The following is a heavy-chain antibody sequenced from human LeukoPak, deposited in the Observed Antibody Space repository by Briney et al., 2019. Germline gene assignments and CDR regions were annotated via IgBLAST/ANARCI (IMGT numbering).Heavy chain of an antibody. CDR3: ARGVGNWNYDS. CDR1: GFTFSSYA. D-gene: IGHD1-7*01. CDR2: ISIDGNNK. Sequence: GGSLRLSCTASGFTFSSYAIHWARQAPGKGLEWVAVISIDGNNKFFADSVKGRFTISIDNSKNTVYLQMNSLRGEDTAVYYCARGVGNWNYDSWGQGSLVIVSS. V-gene: IGHV3-30-3*01. J-gene: IGHJ5*01.